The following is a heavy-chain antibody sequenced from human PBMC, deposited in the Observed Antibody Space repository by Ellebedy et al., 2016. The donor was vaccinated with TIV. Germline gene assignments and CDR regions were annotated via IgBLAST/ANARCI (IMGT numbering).Heavy chain of an antibody. D-gene: IGHD5-24*01. Sequence: SETLSLXXTVFGGSVGSVNSYWSWMRQAPGKGPEWIGCIFYSGTTLYSPSLESRVTMSLHTSNNQFSLTLRSVAAADTAVYYCTKDRRDGYNYVESWGQGTRVTVSP. J-gene: IGHJ5*01. CDR1: GGSVGSVNSY. CDR3: TKDRRDGYNYVES. V-gene: IGHV4-61*01. CDR2: IFYSGTT.